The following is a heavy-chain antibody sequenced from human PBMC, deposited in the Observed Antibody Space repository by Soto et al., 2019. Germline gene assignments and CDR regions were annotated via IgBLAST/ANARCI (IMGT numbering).Heavy chain of an antibody. V-gene: IGHV1-69*13. J-gene: IGHJ6*02. CDR1: GGTISSYA. CDR3: ASPYCSSTSCYRFVYYGMDV. D-gene: IGHD2-2*02. Sequence: SVKVSCKASGGTISSYAISEVRQAPGQGLEWMGGIIPIFGTADYAQNFQGRVTITADESTSTAYMELSSLRSEDTAVYYCASPYCSSTSCYRFVYYGMDVWGQGTTVTVSS. CDR2: IIPIFGTA.